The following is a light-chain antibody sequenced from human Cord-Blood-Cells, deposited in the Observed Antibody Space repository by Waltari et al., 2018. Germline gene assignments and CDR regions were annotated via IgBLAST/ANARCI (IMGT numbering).Light chain of an antibody. J-gene: IGLJ2*01. CDR2: EGS. CDR3: CAYAGSSTYVV. Sequence: QSALTQPASVSGSPGQSITISCTGTSRDVGSYNLVSWYQQHPGKAPKLMIYEGSKRPSGVSHRFSGSNSGNTASLTISGLQAEYEADYYCCAYAGSSTYVVFGGGTKLTVL. V-gene: IGLV2-23*01. CDR1: SRDVGSYNL.